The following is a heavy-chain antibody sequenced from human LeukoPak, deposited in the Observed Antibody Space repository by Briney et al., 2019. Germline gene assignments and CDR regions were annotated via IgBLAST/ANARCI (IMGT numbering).Heavy chain of an antibody. J-gene: IGHJ4*02. CDR1: GASISLYY. Sequence: SETLSLTCTVSGASISLYYWSWIRQPAGKGLEWIGRMYIRGSTYYNPSLESRVTMSVDTSRRQFSLKLSSVTAADTAVYYCARGRRDGSGYPSFDYWGQGTLVTVSS. V-gene: IGHV4-4*07. CDR2: MYIRGST. CDR3: ARGRRDGSGYPSFDY. D-gene: IGHD3-22*01.